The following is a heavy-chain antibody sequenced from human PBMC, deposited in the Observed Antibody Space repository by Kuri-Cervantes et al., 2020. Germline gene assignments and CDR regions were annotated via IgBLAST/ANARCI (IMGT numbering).Heavy chain of an antibody. CDR1: GYTFTGYY. CDR2: INPNSGGT. V-gene: IGHV1-2*04. D-gene: IGHD6-19*01. J-gene: IGHJ4*02. Sequence: SVKVSCKASGYTFTGYYMHWVRQAPGQGLEWMGWINPNSGGTNYAQKFQGWVTMTRDTSISTAYMELSRLRSDDTAVYYCARTIAVALFIPDYWGQGTLVTVSS. CDR3: ARTIAVALFIPDY.